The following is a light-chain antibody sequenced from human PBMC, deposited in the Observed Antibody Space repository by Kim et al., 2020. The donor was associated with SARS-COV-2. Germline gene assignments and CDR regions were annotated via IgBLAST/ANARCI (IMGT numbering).Light chain of an antibody. CDR2: GAS. Sequence: EIAMTQSPATLSVSPGERATLSCRASQSVSSNFAWYQQKPGQAPRLLIYGASTRATGIPARFSGSGSGTEFTLTISSLQSEDFAVYYWQQYNSWQTFGQGTKVDIK. V-gene: IGKV3-15*01. CDR1: QSVSSN. CDR3: QQYNSWQT. J-gene: IGKJ1*01.